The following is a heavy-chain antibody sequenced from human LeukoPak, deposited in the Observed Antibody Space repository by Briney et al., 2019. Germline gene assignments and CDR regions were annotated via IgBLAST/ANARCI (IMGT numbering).Heavy chain of an antibody. D-gene: IGHD5-18*01. V-gene: IGHV3-53*04. CDR2: IFSGGTT. CDR1: GFTFSSNY. Sequence: PGGSLRLSCAASGFTFSSNYMSWVRQAPGKGLEWVSVIFSGGTTYYSDSVKGRFTISRHNSENTLYLQMNSLRGEDTAVYYCARGVLGYSYGFDCWGQGTLVTVSS. J-gene: IGHJ4*02. CDR3: ARGVLGYSYGFDC.